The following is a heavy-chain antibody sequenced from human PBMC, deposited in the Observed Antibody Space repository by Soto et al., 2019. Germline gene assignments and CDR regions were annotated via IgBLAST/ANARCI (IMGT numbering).Heavy chain of an antibody. V-gene: IGHV3-33*01. CDR2: IWYDGSNK. J-gene: IGHJ4*02. D-gene: IGHD6-13*01. CDR1: GFTFSSYG. Sequence: QVQLVESGGGVVQPGRSLRLSRAASGFTFSSYGMHWARQAPGKGLEWVAVIWYDGSNKYYADSVKGRFTISRDNSKNTLYLQMNSLRAEDTAVYYCARDRAGHLDYWGQGTLVIVSS. CDR3: ARDRAGHLDY.